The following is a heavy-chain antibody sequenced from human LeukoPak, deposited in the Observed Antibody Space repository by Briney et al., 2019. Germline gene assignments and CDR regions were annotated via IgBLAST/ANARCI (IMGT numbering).Heavy chain of an antibody. CDR2: IYPGDSDT. CDR3: ARHYCSSTSCYTGDAFDI. Sequence: GESLKISCKGSGYSFTTYWIGWVRQMPGKGLEWMGIIYPGDSDTRYSPSFQGQVTISADKSISTAYLQWSSLKASDTAMYYCARHYCSSTSCYTGDAFDIWGQGTMVTVSS. V-gene: IGHV5-51*01. D-gene: IGHD2-2*02. CDR1: GYSFTTYW. J-gene: IGHJ3*02.